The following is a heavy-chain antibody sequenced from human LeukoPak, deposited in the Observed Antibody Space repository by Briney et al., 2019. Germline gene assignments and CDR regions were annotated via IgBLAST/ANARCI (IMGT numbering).Heavy chain of an antibody. Sequence: GGSLRLSCAASGFTFSSYWMSWVRQAPGKGLEWVANIKQDGSEKYYVDSVKGRFTISRDNAKNSLYLQMNSLRAEDAAVYYCARSSGYYKYFFDYWGLGVLVTVSS. CDR3: ARSSGYYKYFFDY. D-gene: IGHD3-22*01. CDR2: IKQDGSEK. J-gene: IGHJ4*02. V-gene: IGHV3-7*01. CDR1: GFTFSSYW.